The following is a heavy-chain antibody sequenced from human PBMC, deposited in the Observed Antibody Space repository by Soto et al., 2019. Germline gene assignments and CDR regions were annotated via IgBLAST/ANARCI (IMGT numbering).Heavy chain of an antibody. CDR2: IYYSGST. D-gene: IGHD2-2*01. CDR3: ARIPSIVVVPAAMVDYYYMDV. CDR1: GGSISSYY. J-gene: IGHJ6*03. Sequence: PSETLSLTCTVSGGSISSYYWSWIQQPPGKGLEWIGYIYYSGSTNYNPSLKSRVTISVDTSKNQFSLKLSSVTAADTAVYYCARIPSIVVVPAAMVDYYYMDVWGKGTTVTVSS. V-gene: IGHV4-59*01.